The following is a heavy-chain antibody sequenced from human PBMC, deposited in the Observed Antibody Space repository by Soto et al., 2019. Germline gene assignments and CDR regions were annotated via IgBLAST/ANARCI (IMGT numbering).Heavy chain of an antibody. CDR1: GFTFSNAW. V-gene: IGHV3-15*07. CDR3: TTEVDAVHERFPFILLGRGAFDI. J-gene: IGHJ3*02. D-gene: IGHD3-10*01. Sequence: GGSLRLSCAASGFTFSNAWMNWVRQAPGKGLEWVGRIKSKTDGGTTDYAAPVKGRFTISRDDSKNTLYLQMNSLKTEDTAVYYCTTEVDAVHERFPFILLGRGAFDIWGQGTMVTVSS. CDR2: IKSKTDGGTT.